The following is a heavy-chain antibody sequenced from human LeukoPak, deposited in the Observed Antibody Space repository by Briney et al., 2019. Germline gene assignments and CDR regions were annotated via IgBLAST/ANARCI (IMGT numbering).Heavy chain of an antibody. V-gene: IGHV3-13*01. CDR1: GFTFSSYD. CDR2: IGTAGDT. CDR3: ARTTKYRRAAAGTWDDAFDI. J-gene: IGHJ3*02. Sequence: GGSLRLSCAASGFTFSSYDMHWVRQATGKGLEWASAIGTAGDTYYPGSVKVRFTISRENAKNSLYLQMNSLRAGDTAVYYCARTTKYRRAAAGTWDDAFDIWGQGTMVTVSS. D-gene: IGHD6-13*01.